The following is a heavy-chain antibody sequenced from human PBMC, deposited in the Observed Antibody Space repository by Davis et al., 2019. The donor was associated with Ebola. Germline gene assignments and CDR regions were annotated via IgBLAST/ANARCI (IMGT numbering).Heavy chain of an antibody. CDR3: AKGWNWNDGGAFDY. J-gene: IGHJ4*02. Sequence: PGGSLRLSCAASGFTFNTYAMNWVRQAPGKGLEWVSGISGGGGSTYYADSVKGRFTISRDNSKNTLYLQMNSLRAEDTAVYYCAKGWNWNDGGAFDYWGQGTLVTVSS. V-gene: IGHV3-23*01. CDR2: ISGGGGST. D-gene: IGHD1-1*01. CDR1: GFTFNTYA.